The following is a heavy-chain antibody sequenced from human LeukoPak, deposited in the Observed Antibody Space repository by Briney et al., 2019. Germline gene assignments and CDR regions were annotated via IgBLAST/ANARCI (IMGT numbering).Heavy chain of an antibody. Sequence: GGSLGLSCAASGFTVSSKYMSWVRQAPGKGLEWVSVIYSGGSTYYADSVKGRFTISRDNSKNTVYLQMNSLRAEDTAVYYCARDCSASSSDYYPLGYWGQGTLVTVSS. D-gene: IGHD3-22*01. CDR1: GFTVSSKY. CDR2: IYSGGST. V-gene: IGHV3-66*01. CDR3: ARDCSASSSDYYPLGY. J-gene: IGHJ4*02.